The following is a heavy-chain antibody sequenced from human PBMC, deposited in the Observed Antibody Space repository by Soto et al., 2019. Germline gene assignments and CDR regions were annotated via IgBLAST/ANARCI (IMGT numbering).Heavy chain of an antibody. CDR1: GGTFSSYA. CDR3: AREELANYYYYGMDV. J-gene: IGHJ6*02. CDR2: IIPIFGTA. V-gene: IGHV1-69*13. Sequence: GDSVKVSCKASGGTFSSYAISWVRQAPGQGLEWMGGIIPIFGTANYAQKFQGRVTITADESTSTAYMELSSLRSEDTAVYYCAREELANYYYYGMDVWGQGTTVTVSS. D-gene: IGHD3-3*02.